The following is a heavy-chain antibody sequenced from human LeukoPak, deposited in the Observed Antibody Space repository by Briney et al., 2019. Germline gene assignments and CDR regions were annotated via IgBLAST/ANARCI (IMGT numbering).Heavy chain of an antibody. CDR1: GFTFSSYD. J-gene: IGHJ6*01. CDR3: ARANTASGIDV. Sequence: GGSLRLSCAASGFTFSSYDMHWVRQATGKGLEWVSAIGIAGGPYYPGSMTGRFTIYSEKAKYSLYLQMNSLRAGDTAVDYLARANTASGIDVWGQGTTVTVSS. CDR2: IGIAGGP. D-gene: IGHD2-2*02. V-gene: IGHV3-13*05.